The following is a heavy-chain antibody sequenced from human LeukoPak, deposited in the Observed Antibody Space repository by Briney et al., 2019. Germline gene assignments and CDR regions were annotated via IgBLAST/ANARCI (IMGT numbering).Heavy chain of an antibody. Sequence: GGSLRLSCAASGFTFRTYGMHWVRQAPGKGLEWVAVIWYDGSNKYYADSVKGRFTISRDNSKNTLYLQMNSLRAEDTAVYYCARESPYGDYNYWGQGTLVTVSS. CDR1: GFTFRTYG. D-gene: IGHD4-17*01. CDR2: IWYDGSNK. CDR3: ARESPYGDYNY. J-gene: IGHJ4*02. V-gene: IGHV3-33*01.